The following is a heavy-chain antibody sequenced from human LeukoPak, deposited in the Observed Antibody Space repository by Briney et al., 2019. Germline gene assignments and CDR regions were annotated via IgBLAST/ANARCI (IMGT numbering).Heavy chain of an antibody. CDR1: GYTFTGYY. Sequence: GASVKVSCKASGYTFTGYYMHWVRQAPGQGLEWMGRINPNSGGTNYAQKFQGRVTMTRDTSISTAYMELSRLRSDDTAVYYCARSRVGYSYEDYWGQGTLVTVSS. J-gene: IGHJ4*02. CDR2: INPNSGGT. D-gene: IGHD5-18*01. V-gene: IGHV1-2*06. CDR3: ARSRVGYSYEDY.